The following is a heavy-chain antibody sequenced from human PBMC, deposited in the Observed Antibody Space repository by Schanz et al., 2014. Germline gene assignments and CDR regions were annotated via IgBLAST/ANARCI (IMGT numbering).Heavy chain of an antibody. CDR1: GFTFSDHY. Sequence: QVQLVESGGGLVKPGASLRISCAASGFTFSDHYMSWIRQAPGKGLEWVSYISGTTTYTNYADSVKGRFTISRDNAKNSLYLQMNSLRAEDTAVNYCANQIHYDILTVTRNWGQGTLVTVSS. CDR3: ANQIHYDILTVTRN. V-gene: IGHV3-11*05. J-gene: IGHJ4*02. CDR2: ISGTTTYT. D-gene: IGHD3-9*01.